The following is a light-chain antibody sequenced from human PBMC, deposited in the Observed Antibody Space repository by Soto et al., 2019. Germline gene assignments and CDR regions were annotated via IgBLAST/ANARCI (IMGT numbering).Light chain of an antibody. Sequence: QSVLTQPPSVSGAPGQRVTISCTGSSSNIGAGYDVHWYQQLPGTAPKLLIYGNSNRPSGVPDRFSGSKSGTSASLAITGLRAEDEADYYCQSYDSSLSAYVFGAGTRSPS. V-gene: IGLV1-40*01. CDR1: SSNIGAGYD. CDR2: GNS. J-gene: IGLJ1*01. CDR3: QSYDSSLSAYV.